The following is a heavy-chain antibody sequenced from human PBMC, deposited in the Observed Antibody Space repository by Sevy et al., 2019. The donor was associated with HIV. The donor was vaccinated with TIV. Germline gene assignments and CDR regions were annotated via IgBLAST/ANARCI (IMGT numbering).Heavy chain of an antibody. CDR3: ARAEVDTAIEGFDY. J-gene: IGHJ4*02. V-gene: IGHV7-4-1*02. CDR2: INTNTGNP. D-gene: IGHD5-18*01. CDR1: GYTFTRYS. Sequence: ASVKVSCKASGYTFTRYSMNWVRQAPGQGLEWIGGINTNTGNPTYAQAFTGRFVFSLDTSVSTAYLKISSLKAEDTAVYYCARAEVDTAIEGFDYWGQGSLVTVSS.